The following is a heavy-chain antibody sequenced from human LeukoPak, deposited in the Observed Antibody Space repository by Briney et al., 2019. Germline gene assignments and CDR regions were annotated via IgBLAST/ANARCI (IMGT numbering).Heavy chain of an antibody. D-gene: IGHD5-18*01. Sequence: GGSLRLSCAASGFTFSDYYMSWVRQAPGKGLEWVAVISYDGSNQHKADSVRGRFTISRDNSKNTLYLQMNSLRAEDTAVYYCARDLHGRYSYGYRHWGQGTLVTVSS. CDR2: ISYDGSNQ. J-gene: IGHJ4*02. CDR3: ARDLHGRYSYGYRH. CDR1: GFTFSDYY. V-gene: IGHV3-30*03.